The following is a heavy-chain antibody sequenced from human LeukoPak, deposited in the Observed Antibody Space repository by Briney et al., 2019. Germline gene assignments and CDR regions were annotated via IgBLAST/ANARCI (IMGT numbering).Heavy chain of an antibody. CDR3: AREVGYGGNSDY. D-gene: IGHD4-23*01. CDR2: IIPIFGTA. CDR1: GGTFSSYA. V-gene: IGHV1-69*13. Sequence: AASVKVSCKASGGTFSSYAISWVRQAPGQGLEWMGGIIPIFGTANYAQKFQGRVTITADESTSTAYMELSSLRSEDTAVYYCAREVGYGGNSDYWGQGTLVTVSS. J-gene: IGHJ4*02.